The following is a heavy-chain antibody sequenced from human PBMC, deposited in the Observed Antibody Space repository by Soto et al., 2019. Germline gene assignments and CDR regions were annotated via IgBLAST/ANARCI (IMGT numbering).Heavy chain of an antibody. CDR3: ARDLVRGVIGY. V-gene: IGHV4-59*01. CDR2: IYYSGST. D-gene: IGHD3-10*01. J-gene: IGHJ4*02. CDR1: GGSISSDY. Sequence: SETLSLTCTVSGGSISSDYWSWIRQPPGKGLEWIGYIYYSGSTNYNPSLKSRVTISVDTSKNQFSLKLSSVTAADTAVYYCARDLVRGVIGYWGQGTLVTVSS.